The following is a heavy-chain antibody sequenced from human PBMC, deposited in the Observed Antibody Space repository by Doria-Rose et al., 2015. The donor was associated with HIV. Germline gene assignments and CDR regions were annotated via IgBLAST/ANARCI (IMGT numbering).Heavy chain of an antibody. J-gene: IGHJ4*02. CDR1: GVSLSSPGMG. Sequence: VTLEESGPVLVKPTETLTLTCTVSGVSLSSPGMGVSWIRQPPGKALEWLANIFSDDGRSYKTSLKSRLTISRGTSKSQVVLTMTDMDPVDTATYYCARIKSSRWYHKYYFDFWGQGTLVIVSA. D-gene: IGHD6-13*01. CDR3: ARIKSSRWYHKYYFDF. CDR2: IFSDDGR. V-gene: IGHV2-26*01.